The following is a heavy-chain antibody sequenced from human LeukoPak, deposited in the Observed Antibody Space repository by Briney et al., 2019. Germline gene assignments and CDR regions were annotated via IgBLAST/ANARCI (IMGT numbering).Heavy chain of an antibody. D-gene: IGHD5-24*01. CDR3: VRGDKRDY. J-gene: IGHJ4*02. V-gene: IGHV3-23*01. Sequence: GGSLRLSCTASGFTFNNYAMTWVRQAPGKGLEWVSAITGSGVSTNYADSVKGRLTISRDNAESSVYLQVNSLRVEDTAVYYCVRGDKRDYWGQGTLVTVSS. CDR1: GFTFNNYA. CDR2: ITGSGVST.